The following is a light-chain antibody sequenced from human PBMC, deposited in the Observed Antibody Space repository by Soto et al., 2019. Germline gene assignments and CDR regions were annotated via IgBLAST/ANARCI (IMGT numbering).Light chain of an antibody. Sequence: QTVVTQEPSFSVSPGGTVTLTCGLTSGSVSTNYYPSWYQQTPGQAPRTLIYSTNIRSSGVPDRFSGSILGNKAALTITGAQADDESDYYCVLYMGGGIRVFGGGTMLSVL. CDR3: VLYMGGGIRV. V-gene: IGLV8-61*01. CDR2: STN. CDR1: SGSVSTNYY. J-gene: IGLJ3*02.